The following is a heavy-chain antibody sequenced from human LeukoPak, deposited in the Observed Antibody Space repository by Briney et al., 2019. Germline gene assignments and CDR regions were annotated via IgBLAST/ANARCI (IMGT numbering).Heavy chain of an antibody. CDR2: ISWNSGSI. J-gene: IGHJ4*02. D-gene: IGHD6-19*01. CDR3: AKDWSQWLGLVALDY. CDR1: GFTFDDYA. Sequence: QSGGSLRLSCAASGFTFDDYAMHWVRQAPGKGLEWVSGISWNSGSIGYADSVKGRFTISRDNAENSLYLQMNSLRAEDTALYYCAKDWSQWLGLVALDYWGQGTLVTVSS. V-gene: IGHV3-9*01.